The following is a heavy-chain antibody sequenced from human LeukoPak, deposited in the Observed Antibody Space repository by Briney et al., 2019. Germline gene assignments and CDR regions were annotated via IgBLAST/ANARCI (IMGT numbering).Heavy chain of an antibody. Sequence: SETLSLTCTVSGGSISSYYWSWIRQPAAQGLEWIGRIYTSGSTNYNPSLKSRVTISVDTSKNQFSLKLSSVPPADTAVYYCARVRGSWYFDYWGQGTLATVSS. CDR3: ARVRGSWYFDY. CDR1: GGSISSYY. J-gene: IGHJ4*01. V-gene: IGHV4-4*07. D-gene: IGHD6-13*01. CDR2: IYTSGST.